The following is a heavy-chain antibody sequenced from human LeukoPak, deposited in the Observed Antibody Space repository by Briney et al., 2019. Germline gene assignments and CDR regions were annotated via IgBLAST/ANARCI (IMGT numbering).Heavy chain of an antibody. CDR1: GGTFSSYA. V-gene: IGHV1-69*13. CDR3: ARVTTVVTPYPTWHYGMDV. CDR2: IIPIFGTA. J-gene: IGHJ6*02. Sequence: SVKVSCKASGGTFSSYAISWVRQAPGQGLEWMGGIIPIFGTANYAQKFQGRVTITADVSTSTAYMELSSLRSEDTAVYYRARVTTVVTPYPTWHYGMDVWGQGTTVTVSS. D-gene: IGHD4-23*01.